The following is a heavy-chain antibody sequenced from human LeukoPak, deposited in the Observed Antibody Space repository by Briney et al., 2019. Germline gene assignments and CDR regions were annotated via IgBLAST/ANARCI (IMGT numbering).Heavy chain of an antibody. V-gene: IGHV3-53*01. CDR2: IYSGGST. CDR3: ARALSGRLDY. CDR1: GFTVSSNY. J-gene: IGHJ4*02. D-gene: IGHD1-26*01. Sequence: QSGGSLRLSCAASGFTVSSNYMSWVRQAPGKGLEWVSVIYSGGSTYYADSVKGRFTISRDNSKNTLYLQMNSLRAEDTAVYYCARALSGRLDYWGQGTLVTVSS.